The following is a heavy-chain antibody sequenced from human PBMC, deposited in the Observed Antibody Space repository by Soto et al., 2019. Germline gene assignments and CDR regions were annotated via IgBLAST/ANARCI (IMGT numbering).Heavy chain of an antibody. CDR2: IYHSGST. J-gene: IGHJ3*02. CDR1: GYSISSGYY. V-gene: IGHV4-38-2*02. D-gene: IGHD3-22*01. Sequence: SETLSLTCAVSGYSISSGYYWGWIRQPPGKGLEWIGSIYHSGSTYYNPSLKSRVTISVDTSKNQFSLKLSSVTAADTAVYYCARDGDSSGYYPFSAFDIWGQGTMVTVSS. CDR3: ARDGDSSGYYPFSAFDI.